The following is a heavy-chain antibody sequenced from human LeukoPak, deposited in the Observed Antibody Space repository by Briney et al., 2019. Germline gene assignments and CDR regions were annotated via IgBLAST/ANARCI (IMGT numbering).Heavy chain of an antibody. CDR2: KYYSGSA. D-gene: IGHD2-2*01. V-gene: IGHV4-31*03. Sequence: PSQTLSLTCSVSGVSVSDGRYYWTWIRQHPGKGLEWIGYKYYSGSAKYNTSLKSRLTISMDTSKNQFSLQLSSVTAADTATYYCATPYCSSLSCLDVFNMWGQGTRVTVSS. CDR3: ATPYCSSLSCLDVFNM. CDR1: GVSVSDGRYY. J-gene: IGHJ3*02.